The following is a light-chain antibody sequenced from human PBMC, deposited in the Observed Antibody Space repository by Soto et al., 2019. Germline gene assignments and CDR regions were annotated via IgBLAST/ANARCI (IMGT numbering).Light chain of an antibody. CDR3: QQYKNWPPIT. Sequence: EIVLTQSPGTLSLSPGDRATLSCMASQSVGSDLAWCQQKRGQAPRLLIYGASTRATGIPARFSGSASGTEFTLTISGLQSEDFAVYYCQQYKNWPPITFGQGTRLEIK. J-gene: IGKJ5*01. CDR1: QSVGSD. V-gene: IGKV3-15*01. CDR2: GAS.